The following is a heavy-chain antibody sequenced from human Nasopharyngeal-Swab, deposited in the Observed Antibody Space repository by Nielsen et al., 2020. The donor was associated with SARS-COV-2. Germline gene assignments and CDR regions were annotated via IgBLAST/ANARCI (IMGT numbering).Heavy chain of an antibody. V-gene: IGHV3-33*01. CDR1: GFTFSSYG. CDR3: ARGPVAAAGQYNWFDP. D-gene: IGHD6-13*01. Sequence: GESLKISCAASGFTFSSYGMHWVRQAPGKGLEWVAVIWYDGSNKYYADSAKGRFTISRDNSKNTLYLQMNSLRAEDTAVYYCARGPVAAAGQYNWFDPWGQGTLVTVSS. CDR2: IWYDGSNK. J-gene: IGHJ5*02.